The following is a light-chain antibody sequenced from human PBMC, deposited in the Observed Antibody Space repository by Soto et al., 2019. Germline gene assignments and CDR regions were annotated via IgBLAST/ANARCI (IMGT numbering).Light chain of an antibody. CDR2: SYD. Sequence: QSVLTQPPSASGTPGQRVTISCSGSSSNIGSNTVNWYQPLPGTAPKLLIYSYDQRPSGVPDRFSGSKSGTSASLAISGLQSEDEADYYCAAWDDSLNGYVFGTGTKVTVL. J-gene: IGLJ1*01. V-gene: IGLV1-44*01. CDR1: SSNIGSNT. CDR3: AAWDDSLNGYV.